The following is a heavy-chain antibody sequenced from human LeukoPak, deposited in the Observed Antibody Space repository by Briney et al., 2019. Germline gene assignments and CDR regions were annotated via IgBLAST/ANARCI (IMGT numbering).Heavy chain of an antibody. Sequence: SETLSLTCAVSSGSIGSGDDSWGWIRQPPGKGLEWIGSIYYTGNTYYNPSLNSRVTISVDTSKNQFSLKLSSVTDADTAIYYCARLTSGWYVIYWGQGTLVTVSS. CDR3: ARLTSGWYVIY. D-gene: IGHD6-19*01. J-gene: IGHJ4*02. CDR2: IYYTGNT. V-gene: IGHV4-39*01. CDR1: SGSIGSGDDS.